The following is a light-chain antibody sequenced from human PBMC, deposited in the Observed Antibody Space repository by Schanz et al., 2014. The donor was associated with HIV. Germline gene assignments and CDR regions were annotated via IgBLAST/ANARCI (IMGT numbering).Light chain of an antibody. CDR3: CSYAGSSTVV. V-gene: IGLV2-23*02. CDR1: SNDVGTYDF. J-gene: IGLJ3*02. Sequence: QSVLTQPASVSGSPGQSVTISCSGSSNDVGTYDFVSWYQQHPGKAPILIIYDVTNRPSGISDRFSGSKSGNTASLTISGLQADDEADYYCCSYAGSSTVVFGGGTKLTVL. CDR2: DVT.